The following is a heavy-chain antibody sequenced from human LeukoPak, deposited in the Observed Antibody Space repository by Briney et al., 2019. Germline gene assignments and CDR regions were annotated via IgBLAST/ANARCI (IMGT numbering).Heavy chain of an antibody. CDR1: GFTFSSYW. V-gene: IGHV3-74*01. Sequence: GGPLRLSCAASGFTFSSYWMHWVGQAPGKGLVWVSRINSDGSSTSYADSVKGRFTISRDNAKNTLYLQMNSLRAEDTAVYYCARCPRGVDFSWFDPWGQGTLVTVSS. J-gene: IGHJ5*02. D-gene: IGHD3/OR15-3a*01. CDR2: INSDGSST. CDR3: ARCPRGVDFSWFDP.